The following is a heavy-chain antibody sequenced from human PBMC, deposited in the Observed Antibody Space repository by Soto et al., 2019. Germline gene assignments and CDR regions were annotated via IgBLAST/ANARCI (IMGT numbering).Heavy chain of an antibody. Sequence: SETLSLTCIVSGGSISEKYWNWVRQPPGKGLEWIGLIFAKGNTEYNPSLKSRVTMSVDASKNQFSLMLTSMTAADTAVYYCVASLAASGLNWLDPWGRGTLVTVSS. CDR1: GGSISEKY. V-gene: IGHV4-4*07. CDR3: VASLAASGLNWLDP. D-gene: IGHD6-13*01. J-gene: IGHJ5*02. CDR2: IFAKGNT.